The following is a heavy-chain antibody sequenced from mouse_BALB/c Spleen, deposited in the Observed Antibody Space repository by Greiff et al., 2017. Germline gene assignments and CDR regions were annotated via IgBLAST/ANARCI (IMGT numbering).Heavy chain of an antibody. CDR2: INSNGGST. CDR1: GFTFSSYG. V-gene: IGHV5-6-3*01. D-gene: IGHD2-14*01. J-gene: IGHJ3*01. Sequence: EVKLMESGGGLVQPGGSLKLSCAASGFTFSSYGMSWVRQTPDKRLELVATINSNGGSTYYPDSVKGRFTISRDNAKNTLYLQMSSLKSEDTAMYYCARDYRYDAWFAYWGQGTLVTVSA. CDR3: ARDYRYDAWFAY.